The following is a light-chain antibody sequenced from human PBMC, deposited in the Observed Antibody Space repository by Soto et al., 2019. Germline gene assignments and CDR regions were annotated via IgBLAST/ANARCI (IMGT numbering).Light chain of an antibody. Sequence: DIQMTQSPSTLSASVGDRVTITCRASQSISSWLAWYQQKPGKAPKLLIYKASSLERGVPSRFSGSGSGTEFTLTISSLQPEDFATYYCQQYDTHMYTFGQGTKLEIK. J-gene: IGKJ2*01. V-gene: IGKV1-5*03. CDR2: KAS. CDR1: QSISSW. CDR3: QQYDTHMYT.